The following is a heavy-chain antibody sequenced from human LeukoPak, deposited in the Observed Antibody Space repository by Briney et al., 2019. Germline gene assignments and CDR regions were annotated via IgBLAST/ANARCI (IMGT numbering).Heavy chain of an antibody. Sequence: ASVKVSCKASGYTFTSYYMHWVRQAPGQGLEWMGIINPSGGSTSYAQKFQGRVTMTRDTSTSTVYMELSSLRSEDTAVYYCARDLRQLEYYIPFDYWGQGTLVTVSS. CDR3: ARDLRQLEYYIPFDY. CDR1: GYTFTSYY. D-gene: IGHD6-6*01. V-gene: IGHV1-46*01. J-gene: IGHJ4*02. CDR2: INPSGGST.